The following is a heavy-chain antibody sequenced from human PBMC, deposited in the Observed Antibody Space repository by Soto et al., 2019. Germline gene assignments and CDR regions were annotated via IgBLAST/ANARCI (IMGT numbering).Heavy chain of an antibody. CDR2: IYYSGST. Sequence: SETLSLTCTVSGGSINSGGYYWSWIRQHPGKGLEWIGYIYYSGSTYYNPSLKSRVTISVDTSKNQFSLKLSSVTAADTAVYYCSSFLGFGESDAFDIWGQGSMVTVSS. J-gene: IGHJ3*02. D-gene: IGHD3-10*01. CDR3: SSFLGFGESDAFDI. CDR1: GGSINSGGYY. V-gene: IGHV4-30-4*08.